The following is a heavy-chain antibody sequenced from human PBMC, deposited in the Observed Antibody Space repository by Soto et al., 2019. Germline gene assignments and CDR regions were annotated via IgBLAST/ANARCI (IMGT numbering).Heavy chain of an antibody. J-gene: IGHJ6*02. Sequence: QVQLVQSGAEVKKSGASVKVSCKASGYTFTTYGITWVRQAPGQGLEWMGWISAYNGNTNYAQKLQGRVTMTTDTSTSTAYMELRSLRSDDTAVYYCARDVIPALNYYSYGLDVWGQGTTVTVSS. CDR3: ARDVIPALNYYSYGLDV. CDR2: ISAYNGNT. CDR1: GYTFTTYG. D-gene: IGHD2-2*01. V-gene: IGHV1-18*01.